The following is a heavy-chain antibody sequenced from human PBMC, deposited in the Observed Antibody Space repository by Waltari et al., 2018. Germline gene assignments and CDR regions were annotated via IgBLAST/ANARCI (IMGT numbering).Heavy chain of an antibody. CDR3: ARGYYYDSSGYHFDY. Sequence: QVQLVQSGAEVKKPGASVEVSCKASGYTFTRYAISWVRQSTGQGLEWRGWMNPNSGNTGYAQKFQGRVTITRNTSISTAYMEPSSLRSEDTAVYYCARGYYYDSSGYHFDYWGQGTLVTVSS. CDR2: MNPNSGNT. CDR1: GYTFTRYA. D-gene: IGHD3-22*01. V-gene: IGHV1-8*03. J-gene: IGHJ4*02.